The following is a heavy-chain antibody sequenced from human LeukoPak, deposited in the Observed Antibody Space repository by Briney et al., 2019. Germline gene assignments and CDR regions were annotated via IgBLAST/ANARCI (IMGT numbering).Heavy chain of an antibody. Sequence: ASVKVSRKASGFIFTGYYIHWVRQAPGKGLEWMGGFDPEDGETIYAQKFQGRVTMTEDTSTDTAYMELSSLRSEDTAVYYCATDLAAAGYWYFDLWGRGTLVTVSS. CDR3: ATDLAAAGYWYFDL. V-gene: IGHV1-24*01. D-gene: IGHD6-13*01. CDR1: GFIFTGYY. J-gene: IGHJ2*01. CDR2: FDPEDGET.